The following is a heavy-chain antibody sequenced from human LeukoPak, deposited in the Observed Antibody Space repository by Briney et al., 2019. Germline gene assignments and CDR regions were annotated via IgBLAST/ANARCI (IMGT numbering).Heavy chain of an antibody. CDR1: GYTFTGYY. Sequence: ASVKVSCKASGYTFTGYYMHWVRQAPGQGLEWMGWINPSGGSTSYAQKFQGRVTMTRDTSTSTVYMELSSLRSEDTAVYYCARVGDGYNSGDYWGQGTLVTVSS. D-gene: IGHD5-12*01. J-gene: IGHJ4*02. CDR2: INPSGGST. V-gene: IGHV1-46*01. CDR3: ARVGDGYNSGDY.